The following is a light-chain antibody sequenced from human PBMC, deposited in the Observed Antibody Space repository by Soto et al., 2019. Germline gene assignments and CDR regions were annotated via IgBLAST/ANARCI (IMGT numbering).Light chain of an antibody. CDR1: SSDVGDDNY. Sequence: QSALTQPASVSGSPGQSITISCTGTSSDVGDDNYVSWYQQYPGKAPKLMIYDVSNRPSGVSNRFSGSKSGNTASLTISGLQAEDEADYYCSSHTISTTGVFGTGTKLTVL. V-gene: IGLV2-14*01. CDR3: SSHTISTTGV. CDR2: DVS. J-gene: IGLJ1*01.